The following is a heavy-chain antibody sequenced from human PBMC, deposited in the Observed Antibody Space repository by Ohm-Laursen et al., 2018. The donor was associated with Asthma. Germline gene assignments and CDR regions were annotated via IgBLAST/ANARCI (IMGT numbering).Heavy chain of an antibody. J-gene: IGHJ4*02. CDR1: GASVGDSD. D-gene: IGHD3-22*01. Sequence: GTLSLTCAVSGASVGDSDWSWVRQPPGREVEFIAYILFRGGANYNPSLKSRVTISVDTSENQFSLKLSSVTAADTAVYYCAGYYDSSGYAFDYWGQGTLVTVSS. CDR3: AGYYDSSGYAFDY. CDR2: ILFRGGA. V-gene: IGHV4-59*02.